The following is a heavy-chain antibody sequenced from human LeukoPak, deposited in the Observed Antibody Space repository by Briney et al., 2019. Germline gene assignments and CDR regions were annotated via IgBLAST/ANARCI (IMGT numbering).Heavy chain of an antibody. J-gene: IGHJ5*02. D-gene: IGHD4-17*01. CDR3: ARGDYGDYISWFDP. V-gene: IGHV1-2*04. Sequence: ASVKVSCKASGYTFTSYYMHWVRQAPGQGLEWMGWINPNSGGTNYAQKFQGWVTMTRDTSISTAYMELSRLRSDDTAVYYCARGDYGDYISWFDPWGQGTLVTVSS. CDR2: INPNSGGT. CDR1: GYTFTSYY.